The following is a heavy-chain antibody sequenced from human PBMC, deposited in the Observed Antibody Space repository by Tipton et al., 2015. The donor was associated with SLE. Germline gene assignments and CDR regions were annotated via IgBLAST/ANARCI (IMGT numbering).Heavy chain of an antibody. CDR2: IHYSGST. CDR1: GGSISNYY. Sequence: TLSLTCTVSGGSISNYYWSWIRQPPAKGLEWIGYIHYSGSTNYNPSLKSRVTISVDMSKNQFSLKMRSVTAADTAVYYCARVRWPDAFDIWGQGTMVTVSS. CDR3: ARVRWPDAFDI. V-gene: IGHV4-59*01. J-gene: IGHJ3*02. D-gene: IGHD5-24*01.